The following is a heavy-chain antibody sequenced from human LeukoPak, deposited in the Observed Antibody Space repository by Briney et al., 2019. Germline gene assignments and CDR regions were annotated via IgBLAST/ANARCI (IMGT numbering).Heavy chain of an antibody. D-gene: IGHD6-6*01. CDR3: ARGGDYSISSHRSYYYCYMGV. CDR2: IYYSGST. CDR1: GDSISSYY. V-gene: IGHV4-59*08. J-gene: IGHJ6*03. Sequence: MPSETLSLTCTVSGDSISSYYWSWIRQPPGKGLEWIGYIYYSGSTNYNPSLKSRVTISVDTSKKQFSLKLSSVTAADTAVYYCARGGDYSISSHRSYYYCYMGVWGKGTTVTVSS.